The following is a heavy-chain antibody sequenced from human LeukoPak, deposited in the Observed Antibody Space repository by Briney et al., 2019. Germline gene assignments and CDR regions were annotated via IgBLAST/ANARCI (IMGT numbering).Heavy chain of an antibody. CDR2: ISSSGDTI. Sequence: PGGSLRLSCVASRFTFSSYSMNWVRQAPGKGLEWVSFISSSGDTIYYADSVKGRFTISRDNAKNSLYLQMNSLRAEDTAVYYCASQVSGWLREEVDYWGQGTLVTVSS. CDR1: RFTFSSYS. J-gene: IGHJ4*02. V-gene: IGHV3-48*04. D-gene: IGHD6-19*01. CDR3: ASQVSGWLREEVDY.